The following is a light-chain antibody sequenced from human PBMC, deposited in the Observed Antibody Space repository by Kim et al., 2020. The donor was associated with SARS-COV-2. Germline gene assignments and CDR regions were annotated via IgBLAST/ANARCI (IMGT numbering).Light chain of an antibody. J-gene: IGKJ1*01. CDR1: PSLFDSQGYYY. CDR2: LGS. Sequence: PASTACRSSPSLFDSQGYYYCDWDLQKPGQSPQLLIYLGSNRASGVPDRFSGSGSRTYFTLKISKVEAEYVGVYYCMQTLQTPLTFGQGTKVDIK. V-gene: IGKV2-28*01. CDR3: MQTLQTPLT.